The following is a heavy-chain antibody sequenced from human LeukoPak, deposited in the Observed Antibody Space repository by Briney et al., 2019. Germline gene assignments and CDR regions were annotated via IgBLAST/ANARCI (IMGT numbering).Heavy chain of an antibody. J-gene: IGHJ4*02. V-gene: IGHV4-39*07. Sequence: SETLSLTCTVSGGSISSSSYYWGWIRQPPGKGLEWIGNIYYSGSTYYNPSLKSRVTISVDTSKNQFSLKLSSVTATDTAVYYCARDGRFPPEVLPRYFDYWGQGTLVTVSS. D-gene: IGHD1-26*01. CDR3: ARDGRFPPEVLPRYFDY. CDR1: GGSISSSSYY. CDR2: IYYSGST.